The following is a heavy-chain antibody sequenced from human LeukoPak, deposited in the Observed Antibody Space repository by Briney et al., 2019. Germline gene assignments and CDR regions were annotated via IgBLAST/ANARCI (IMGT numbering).Heavy chain of an antibody. CDR3: ARDLPDYGGNSALDY. CDR1: GGSISRYD. Sequence: SETLSLTCTVSGGSISRYDWSWIRQPAGKGPEWIGRLYANGSTNYNPSLKSRLTMSVDMSKNQFSLKLSSVTAADTAVYYCARDLPDYGGNSALDYWGQGTLVTVSS. CDR2: LYANGST. D-gene: IGHD4-23*01. J-gene: IGHJ4*02. V-gene: IGHV4-4*07.